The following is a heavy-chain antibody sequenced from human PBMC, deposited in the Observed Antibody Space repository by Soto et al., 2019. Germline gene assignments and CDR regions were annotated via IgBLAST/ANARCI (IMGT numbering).Heavy chain of an antibody. V-gene: IGHV5-51*01. CDR1: GCSFTSYW. D-gene: IGHD3-22*01. CDR3: ARRDYYDSTGYNRGFDV. Sequence: ESLKISCKASGCSFTSYWIGWVRQMPGKGLEWMGIIYPGDSDTRYSPSLQGQVTISADKSINTAYLQWSSLKASDTAMYYCARRDYYDSTGYNRGFDVWGQGTTVTVSS. J-gene: IGHJ6*02. CDR2: IYPGDSDT.